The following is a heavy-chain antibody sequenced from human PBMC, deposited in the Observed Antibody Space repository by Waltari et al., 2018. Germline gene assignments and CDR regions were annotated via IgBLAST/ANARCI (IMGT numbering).Heavy chain of an antibody. CDR3: ARDRGRGLYLDS. J-gene: IGHJ4*02. D-gene: IGHD1-26*01. CDR2: IHGSGKT. CDR1: GDSVSNNDW. Sequence: QLRLQQSGPGLLKPAESLSLTCAAPGDSVSNNDWWSWVRQPPGKGLEWIGQIHGSGKTNYNPSLESRVTVSMDTSNNQFSLKVTSPTAADTAVYYCARDRGRGLYLDSWGQGTLVTVSP. V-gene: IGHV4-4*02.